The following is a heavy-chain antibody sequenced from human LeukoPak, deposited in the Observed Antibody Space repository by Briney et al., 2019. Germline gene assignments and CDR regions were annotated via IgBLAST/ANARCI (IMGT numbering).Heavy chain of an antibody. CDR3: ARDRGFGHLDGEDSGGYRY. D-gene: IGHD3-22*01. CDR1: GYTFTGYY. Sequence: ASVTVSCKASGYTFTGYYMHWVRQAPGQGLEWMGWINPNSGGTNYAQKFQGRVTMTRDTSISTAYMELSRLRSDDTAVYYCARDRGFGHLDGEDSGGYRYWGQGTLVTVSS. CDR2: INPNSGGT. V-gene: IGHV1-2*02. J-gene: IGHJ4*02.